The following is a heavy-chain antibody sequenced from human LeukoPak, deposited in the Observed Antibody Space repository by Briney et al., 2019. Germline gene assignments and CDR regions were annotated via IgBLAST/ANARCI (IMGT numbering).Heavy chain of an antibody. CDR1: GYTFTGYY. Sequence: ASMKVSCKASGYTFTGYYMHWVRQAPGQGLEWMGWINPNSGGTNYAQKFQGRVTMTRDTSISTAYMELSRLRSDDTAVYYCAGGPTLVRGVIMPDSVGGMDVWGQGTTVTVSS. CDR2: INPNSGGT. V-gene: IGHV1-2*02. CDR3: AGGPTLVRGVIMPDSVGGMDV. D-gene: IGHD3-10*01. J-gene: IGHJ6*02.